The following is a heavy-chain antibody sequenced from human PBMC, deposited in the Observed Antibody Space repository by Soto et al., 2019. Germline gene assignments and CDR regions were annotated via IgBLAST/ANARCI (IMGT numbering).Heavy chain of an antibody. D-gene: IGHD3-10*01. V-gene: IGHV3-11*05. J-gene: IGHJ4*02. CDR2: ISSSSTYT. Sequence: QVQLVASGGGLVKPGGSLRLSCVASGFTFSDYSMSWIRQAPGKGLEWVSYISSSSTYTNYADSVKGRFTISRDNAKNSLSLQMNSLRAEDTAVYFCPSVGYVSGSQEYWGQGTLVTVSS. CDR1: GFTFSDYS. CDR3: PSVGYVSGSQEY.